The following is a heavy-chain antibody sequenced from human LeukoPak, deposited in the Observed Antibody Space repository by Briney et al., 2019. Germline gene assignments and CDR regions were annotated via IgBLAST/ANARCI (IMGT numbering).Heavy chain of an antibody. CDR2: IYTSGST. J-gene: IGHJ5*02. V-gene: IGHV4-4*09. CDR1: GSSISSYY. Sequence: SETLSLTCTVSGSSISSYYWSWIRQPPGKGLEWIGYIYTSGSTNYNPSLKSRVTISVDTSKNQFSLKLSSVTAADTAVYYCARDNEYCSSTSCYSHGNWFDPWGQGTLVTVSS. D-gene: IGHD2-2*01. CDR3: ARDNEYCSSTSCYSHGNWFDP.